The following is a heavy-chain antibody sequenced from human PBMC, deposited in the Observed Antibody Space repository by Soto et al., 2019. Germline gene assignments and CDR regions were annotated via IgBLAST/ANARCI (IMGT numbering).Heavy chain of an antibody. CDR2: ISAYNGNT. V-gene: IGHV1-18*01. CDR3: VRDSGSGYDR. CDR1: GYTFRSHG. D-gene: IGHD3-22*01. J-gene: IGHJ5*02. Sequence: QVQLVQSAAEVKKPGASVKVSCATSGYTFRSHGISWVRQAPGQGLEWMGWISAYNGNTNYLQRFQGRVTMTTESSTSTAYIELRSLRSDDTAVYYCVRDSGSGYDRWGQGTRVTVSA.